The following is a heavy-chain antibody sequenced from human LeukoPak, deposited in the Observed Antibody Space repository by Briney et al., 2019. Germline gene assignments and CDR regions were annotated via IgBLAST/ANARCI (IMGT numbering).Heavy chain of an antibody. D-gene: IGHD3-16*01. V-gene: IGHV2-26*01. Sequence: ETLSLTCTVSGGSISSYYWSWIRQPPGKALEWLAHILSNDEKSYSTSLKSRLTISKDTSKSQVVLTMTNMDPVDTATYYCARIQRWGSTNWFDPWGQGTLVTVSS. CDR2: ILSNDEK. CDR1: GGSISSYYW. J-gene: IGHJ5*02. CDR3: ARIQRWGSTNWFDP.